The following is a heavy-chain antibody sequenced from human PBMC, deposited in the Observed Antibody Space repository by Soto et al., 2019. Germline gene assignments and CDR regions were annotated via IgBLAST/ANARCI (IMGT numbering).Heavy chain of an antibody. J-gene: IGHJ6*02. D-gene: IGHD6-6*01. CDR2: IYYSGST. CDR1: GGSISSGDYY. Sequence: SETLSLTCTVSGGSISSGDYYWSWIRQPPGKGLEWIGYIYYSGSTYYNPSLKSRVTISVDTSKNQFSLKLSSVTAADTAVYYCARDLDEYSSSSDYYGMDVWGQGTTVTVSS. CDR3: ARDLDEYSSSSDYYGMDV. V-gene: IGHV4-30-4*01.